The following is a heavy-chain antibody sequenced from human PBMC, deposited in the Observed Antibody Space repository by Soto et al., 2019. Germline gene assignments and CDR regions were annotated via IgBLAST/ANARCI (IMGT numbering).Heavy chain of an antibody. CDR1: GGTFSSYA. CDR2: IIPIFGTA. J-gene: IGHJ6*02. V-gene: IGHV1-69*13. Sequence: SVKVSCKASGGTFSSYAISWVRQAPGQGLEWMGGIIPIFGTANYAQKLQGRVTITADESTSTAYMELSSLKSEDTAVNYYKTGDSSSSGESRHYSSYGRDVGGQGTRVTVS. D-gene: IGHD6-6*01. CDR3: KTGDSSSSGESRHYSSYGRDV.